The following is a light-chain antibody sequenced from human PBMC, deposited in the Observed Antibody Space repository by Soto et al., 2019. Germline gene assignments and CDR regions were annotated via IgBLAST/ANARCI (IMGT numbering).Light chain of an antibody. CDR3: QSYDSSLTAYV. J-gene: IGLJ1*01. V-gene: IGLV1-40*01. CDR1: SSNIGAGYD. Sequence: QLVLTQPPSVSGAPGQRVTLSCTGSSSNIGAGYDVHWYQQLPGTAPKLLIFGNSNRPSGVPDRFSGSKSGTSASLAITGLQADDEADYYCQSYDSSLTAYVFGTGTKRTAL. CDR2: GNS.